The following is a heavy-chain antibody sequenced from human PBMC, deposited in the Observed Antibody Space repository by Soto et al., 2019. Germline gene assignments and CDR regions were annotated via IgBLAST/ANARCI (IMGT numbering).Heavy chain of an antibody. Sequence: PSQTLSLTCVISGDSVSSYSVVWNWIRQSPSGGLEWLGRTYYRSKWYSEYAISVQSRITVNADTSKNQVSLQLDSVTPDDTAVYYCARLIRNSWLAYWGQGTLVTVSS. CDR3: ARLIRNSWLAY. J-gene: IGHJ4*02. CDR2: TYYRSKWYS. D-gene: IGHD6-13*01. CDR1: GDSVSSYSVV. V-gene: IGHV6-1*01.